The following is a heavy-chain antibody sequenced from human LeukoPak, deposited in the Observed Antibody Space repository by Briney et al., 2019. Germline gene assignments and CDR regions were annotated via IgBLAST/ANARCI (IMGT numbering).Heavy chain of an antibody. D-gene: IGHD1-26*01. CDR3: ARASVGALAAYYYYYMDV. CDR1: GYTFTSYG. V-gene: IGHV1-18*01. J-gene: IGHJ6*03. Sequence: ASVKVSCKASGYTFTSYGISWVRQAPGQGLEWMGWISAYNGNTNYAQKLQGRVTMTTDTSTSTAYMELRSLRSDDTAVYYCARASVGALAAYYYYYMDVWGKGTTVTISS. CDR2: ISAYNGNT.